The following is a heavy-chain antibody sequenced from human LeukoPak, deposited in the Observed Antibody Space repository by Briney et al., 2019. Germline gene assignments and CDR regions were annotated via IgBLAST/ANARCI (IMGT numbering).Heavy chain of an antibody. V-gene: IGHV4-34*01. J-gene: IGHJ3*02. Sequence: SETLSLTCAVYGGSFSGYYWSWIRQPPGKGLEWIGEINHSGSTNYNPPLKSRVTISVDTSKNQFSPKLSSVTAADTAVYYCARGRIAAADAFDIWGQGTMVTVSS. D-gene: IGHD6-13*01. CDR3: ARGRIAAADAFDI. CDR1: GGSFSGYY. CDR2: INHSGST.